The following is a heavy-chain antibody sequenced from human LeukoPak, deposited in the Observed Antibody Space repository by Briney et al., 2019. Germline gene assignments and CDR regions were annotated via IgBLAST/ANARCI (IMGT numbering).Heavy chain of an antibody. Sequence: GESLKISCKGSGYNFTNYWIAWVRQMPGKGLEWMGIINPGDSDTRYSPSFQGQVTISADKSISTAYLQWSSLKASDTAMYYCARRPVYYYDSSGYYDEVQYWFDPWGQGTLVTVSS. CDR2: INPGDSDT. V-gene: IGHV5-51*01. D-gene: IGHD3-22*01. CDR1: GYNFTNYW. CDR3: ARRPVYYYDSSGYYDEVQYWFDP. J-gene: IGHJ5*02.